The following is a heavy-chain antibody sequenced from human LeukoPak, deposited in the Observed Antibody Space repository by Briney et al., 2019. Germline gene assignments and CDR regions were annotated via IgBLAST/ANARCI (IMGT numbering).Heavy chain of an antibody. J-gene: IGHJ4*02. CDR1: GFTVSSNY. Sequence: RAGGSLRLSCAASGFTVSSNYMSWVRQAPGKGLEWVSVIYSGGTTYYGDSVKGRFTISRDNAKSSLYLQMNSLRAEDTAVYYCARVAYYYDSSGYSNFFDYWGQGTLVTVSS. CDR3: ARVAYYYDSSGYSNFFDY. CDR2: IYSGGTT. V-gene: IGHV3-66*01. D-gene: IGHD3-22*01.